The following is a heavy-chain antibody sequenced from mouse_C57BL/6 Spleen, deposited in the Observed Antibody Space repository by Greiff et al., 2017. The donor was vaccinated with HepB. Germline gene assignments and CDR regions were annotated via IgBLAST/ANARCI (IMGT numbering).Heavy chain of an antibody. CDR2: IYPRSGNT. V-gene: IGHV1-81*01. CDR3: ARSSFTTVRQGFDY. Sequence: QVQLQQSGAELARPGASVKLSCKASGYTFTSYGISWVKQRTGQGLEWIGEIYPRSGNTYYNEKLKGKAKLTADKSSSTAYMERRSLTSEDAAVYFCARSSFTTVRQGFDYWGQGTTLTVSS. J-gene: IGHJ2*01. CDR1: GYTFTSYG. D-gene: IGHD1-1*01.